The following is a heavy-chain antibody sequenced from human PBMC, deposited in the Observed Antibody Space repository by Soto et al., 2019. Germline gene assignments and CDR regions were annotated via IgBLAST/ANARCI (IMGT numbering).Heavy chain of an antibody. J-gene: IGHJ4*02. V-gene: IGHV4-31*03. CDR1: GGSISSGSYY. Sequence: SDTLSLTCTVSGGSISSGSYYWSWIRQHPGKGLEWIGYIYYSGSTYYNPSLKSRVTISVDTSKNQFSLKLSSVTAADTAVYYCARYEVEDIVVVPAAIVGYFDYWGQGTLVTVSS. D-gene: IGHD2-2*02. CDR2: IYYSGST. CDR3: ARYEVEDIVVVPAAIVGYFDY.